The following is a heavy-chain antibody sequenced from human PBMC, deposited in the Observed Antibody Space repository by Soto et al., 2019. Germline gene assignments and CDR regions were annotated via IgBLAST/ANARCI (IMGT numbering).Heavy chain of an antibody. V-gene: IGHV3-30*18. D-gene: IGHD6-19*01. CDR1: GFTFSSYG. CDR3: VKDGSSGWPYFGDMDV. J-gene: IGHJ6*02. Sequence: QVQLVESGGGVVQPGRSLRLSCAASGFTFSSYGMHWVRQAPGKGLEWVAVILYDGSKKYYADSVKGRFTNSRDNSKNTMYLQMSSLRGEDTALYYCVKDGSSGWPYFGDMDVWGRGTTVTVSS. CDR2: ILYDGSKK.